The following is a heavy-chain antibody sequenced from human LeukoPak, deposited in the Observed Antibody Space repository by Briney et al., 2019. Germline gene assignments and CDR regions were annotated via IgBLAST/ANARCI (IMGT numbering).Heavy chain of an antibody. CDR2: ISSSGSTI. J-gene: IGHJ4*02. Sequence: GGSLRLSCAASGLTFSSYEMNWVRQAPGKGLEWVSYISSSGSTIYYADSVKGRFTISRDNAKNSLYLQMNSLRAEDTAVYYCVRDYRGGWNDYWGQGTLVTVSS. V-gene: IGHV3-48*03. CDR1: GLTFSSYE. D-gene: IGHD1-26*01. CDR3: VRDYRGGWNDY.